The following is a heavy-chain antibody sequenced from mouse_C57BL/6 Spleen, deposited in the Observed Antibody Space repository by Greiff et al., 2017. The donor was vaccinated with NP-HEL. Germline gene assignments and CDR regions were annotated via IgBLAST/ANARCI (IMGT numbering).Heavy chain of an antibody. CDR3: ARSVDYDGGYFDY. CDR1: GYTFTSYW. V-gene: IGHV1-52*01. J-gene: IGHJ2*01. Sequence: QLQQPGAELVRPGSSVKLSCKASGYTFTSYWMHWVKQRPIQGLEWIGNIDPSDSETHYNQKFKDKATLTVDKSSSTAYMQLSSLTSEDSAVYYCARSVDYDGGYFDYWGQGTTLTVSS. CDR2: IDPSDSET. D-gene: IGHD2-4*01.